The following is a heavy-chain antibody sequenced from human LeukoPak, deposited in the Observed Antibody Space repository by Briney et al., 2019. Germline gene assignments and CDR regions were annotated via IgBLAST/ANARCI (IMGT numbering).Heavy chain of an antibody. D-gene: IGHD3-9*01. Sequence: GGSLRLSCAASGFTFSSYAMHWVRQAPGKGLEWVAVISYDGSNKYYADSVKGRFTISRDNSKNTLYLQMNSLRAEDTAVYYCARGEDILTGYPFDYWGQGTLVTVSS. CDR3: ARGEDILTGYPFDY. CDR2: ISYDGSNK. V-gene: IGHV3-30*04. CDR1: GFTFSSYA. J-gene: IGHJ4*02.